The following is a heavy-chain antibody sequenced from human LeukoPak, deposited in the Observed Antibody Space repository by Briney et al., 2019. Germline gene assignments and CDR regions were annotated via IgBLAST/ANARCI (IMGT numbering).Heavy chain of an antibody. J-gene: IGHJ4*02. V-gene: IGHV3-53*01. CDR2: IYSGGST. Sequence: PGGSLRLSCAASGFTVSSNYMSWVRQAPGKGLEWVPVIYSGGSTYYADSVKGRFTISRDNSKNTLYLQMNSLRAEDTAVYYCARGDSSSRRVFDYWGQGTLVTVSS. CDR3: ARGDSSSRRVFDY. CDR1: GFTVSSNY. D-gene: IGHD6-13*01.